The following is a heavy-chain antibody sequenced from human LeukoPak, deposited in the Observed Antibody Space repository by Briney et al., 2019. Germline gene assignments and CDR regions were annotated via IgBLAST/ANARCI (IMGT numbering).Heavy chain of an antibody. J-gene: IGHJ4*02. CDR2: ISASGGGT. Sequence: GGSLRLPCAASGFTFSRYDMSWVRQAPGKGLEWVSGISASGGGTSYADSVKGRFTISRDNSKNTLYLQMNSLRAEDTAVYYCTKGGYGSGSYYSGIDYWGQGTLVTVSS. CDR3: TKGGYGSGSYYSGIDY. CDR1: GFTFSRYD. D-gene: IGHD3-10*01. V-gene: IGHV3-23*01.